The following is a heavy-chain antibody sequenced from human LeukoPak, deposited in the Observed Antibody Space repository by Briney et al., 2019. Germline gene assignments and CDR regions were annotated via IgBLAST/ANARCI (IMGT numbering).Heavy chain of an antibody. J-gene: IGHJ4*02. CDR3: ARSSVVAPLYYFDY. Sequence: ASVKVSRKASGYTFTSYYIHWVRQAPGQGLEWMGIINPSGGSTTYAQKFQGRVTMTRDTSTSTVYMELSSLRSEDTAVYYCARSSVVAPLYYFDYWGQGTLVTVSS. CDR1: GYTFTSYY. D-gene: IGHD4-23*01. CDR2: INPSGGST. V-gene: IGHV1-46*01.